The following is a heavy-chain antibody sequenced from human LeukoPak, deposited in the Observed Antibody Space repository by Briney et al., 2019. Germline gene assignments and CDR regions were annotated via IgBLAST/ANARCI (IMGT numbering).Heavy chain of an antibody. D-gene: IGHD6-6*01. CDR1: GGTFSSYA. CDR3: AREGIGYSSSWEFDY. V-gene: IGHV1-69*05. Sequence: SVKVSCKASGGTFSSYAISWVRQAPGQGLEWMGGIIPIFGTANYAQKFQGRVTITTDESTSTAYMELSSLRSEDTAVYYCAREGIGYSSSWEFDYWGQGTLVTVSS. CDR2: IIPIFGTA. J-gene: IGHJ4*02.